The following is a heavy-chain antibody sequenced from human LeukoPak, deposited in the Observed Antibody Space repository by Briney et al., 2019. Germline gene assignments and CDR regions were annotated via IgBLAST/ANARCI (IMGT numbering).Heavy chain of an antibody. CDR2: IKEDGSEK. Sequence: PGGSLRLSCAGSGFTFSRYWMSWVRQAPGKWLEWVANIKEDGSEKYYVDSVKGRFTISRDNAKNSLYLQMNSLRAEDTAVYYCARDSGERRFDPWGQGTLVTVSS. D-gene: IGHD3-10*01. V-gene: IGHV3-7*01. CDR3: ARDSGERRFDP. CDR1: GFTFSRYW. J-gene: IGHJ5*02.